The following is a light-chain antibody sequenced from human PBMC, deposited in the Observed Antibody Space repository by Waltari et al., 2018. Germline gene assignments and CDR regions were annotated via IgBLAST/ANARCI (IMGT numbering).Light chain of an antibody. Sequence: EIVLTQSPATLSLSPGEGVTLSCRASQSVSRYLAWYQQKPGQAPRLLIYDASNRATGIPTRFSGSGSVTDFTLTISSLEPEDFAVYYCQQRSNWARTFGQGTKVEIK. CDR3: QQRSNWART. CDR2: DAS. V-gene: IGKV3-11*01. CDR1: QSVSRY. J-gene: IGKJ1*01.